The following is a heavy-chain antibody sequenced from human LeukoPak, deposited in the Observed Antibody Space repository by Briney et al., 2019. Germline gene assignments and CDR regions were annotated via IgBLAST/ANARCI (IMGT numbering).Heavy chain of an antibody. CDR3: ARAPYGDYAWSPHPFDY. CDR1: GFTFSSYA. V-gene: IGHV3-30-3*01. J-gene: IGHJ4*02. CDR2: ISCDGSNK. D-gene: IGHD4-17*01. Sequence: GRSLRLSCAASGFTFSSYAMHWVRQAPGKGLEWVAVISCDGSNKYYADSVKGRFTISRDNSKNTLYLQMNSLRAEDTAVYYCARAPYGDYAWSPHPFDYWGQGTLVTVSS.